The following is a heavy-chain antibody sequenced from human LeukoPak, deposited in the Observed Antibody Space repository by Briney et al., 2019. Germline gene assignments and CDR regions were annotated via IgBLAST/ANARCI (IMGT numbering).Heavy chain of an antibody. J-gene: IGHJ6*03. D-gene: IGHD2-15*01. CDR1: GYTFTGYY. CDR3: ARAAAPDYYYYMDV. Sequence: ASVKVSCKASGYTFTGYYMHWVRQAPGQGLDWIGWINPNSGGTNYAQKFQGRVTMTRDTSISTAYMELSRLRSDDTAVYYCARAAAPDYYYYMDVWGKGTTVTISS. V-gene: IGHV1-2*02. CDR2: INPNSGGT.